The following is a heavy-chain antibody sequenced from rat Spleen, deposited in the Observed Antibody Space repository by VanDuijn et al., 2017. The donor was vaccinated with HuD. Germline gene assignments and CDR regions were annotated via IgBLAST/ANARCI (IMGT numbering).Heavy chain of an antibody. D-gene: IGHD5-1*01. CDR3: ARRGASYWYFDF. V-gene: IGHV5-25*01. J-gene: IGHJ1*01. CDR2: ISYDDTIT. CDR1: GFAFSYSD. Sequence: EVQLVESGGGLVQPGRSMKLSCAASGFAFSYSDMDWVRQAPTKGLEWVASISYDDTITYYRDSVKGRFTISRDNAKNTLYLQMDSLRSEDTATYYCARRGASYWYFDFWGPGTMVTVSS.